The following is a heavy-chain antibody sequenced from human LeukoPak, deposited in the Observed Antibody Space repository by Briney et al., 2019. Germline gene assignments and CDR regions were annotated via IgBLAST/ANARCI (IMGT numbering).Heavy chain of an antibody. D-gene: IGHD2-2*01. V-gene: IGHV4-31*03. Sequence: SETLSLTCTVSGGSISSGGYYWSWIRQHPGKGLEWIGYIYYSGSTYYNPSLKSRVTISVDTSKNQFSLKLSSVTAADTAVYYCARVLYPRYCSSTSCLGHWFDPWGQGTLVTVSS. CDR3: ARVLYPRYCSSTSCLGHWFDP. J-gene: IGHJ5*02. CDR1: GGSISSGGYY. CDR2: IYYSGST.